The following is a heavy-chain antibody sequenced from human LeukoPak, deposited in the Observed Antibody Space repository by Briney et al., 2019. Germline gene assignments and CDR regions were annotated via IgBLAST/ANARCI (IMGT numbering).Heavy chain of an antibody. CDR3: ARSPTKRVPEDY. J-gene: IGHJ4*02. V-gene: IGHV4-4*02. CDR2: IFHSGST. D-gene: IGHD2-2*01. CDR1: SGFIFNNNW. Sequence: PSGTLSLTCTVSSGFIFNNNWWSWVRQPPGKGLEWIGQIFHSGSTSYSPSLKSRVTISMDKSKNQISLRLTSVTAADTAVYYCARSPTKRVPEDYWGQGTLVTVSS.